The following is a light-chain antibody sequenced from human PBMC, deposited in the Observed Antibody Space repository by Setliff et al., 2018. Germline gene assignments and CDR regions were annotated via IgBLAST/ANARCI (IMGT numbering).Light chain of an antibody. J-gene: IGLJ1*01. CDR3: SSYAGSRNFYV. Sequence: QSALAQHPSASGSPGQSVTISCTGTSSDIGGYYYVSWYQQHPGKAPKLMIYEVNKRPSGVPDRFSGSKSGNTASLTVSGLQAEDEADYYCSSYAGSRNFYVFGTGTKVTVL. CDR1: SSDIGGYYY. V-gene: IGLV2-8*01. CDR2: EVN.